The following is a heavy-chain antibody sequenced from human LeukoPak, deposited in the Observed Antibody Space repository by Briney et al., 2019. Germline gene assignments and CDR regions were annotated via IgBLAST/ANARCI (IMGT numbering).Heavy chain of an antibody. D-gene: IGHD3-3*01. V-gene: IGHV3-53*05. CDR1: GFTVSSNY. CDR2: IYSGGST. Sequence: GGSLRLSCAASGFTVSSNYMSWVRQAPGKGLEWVSVIYSGGSTYYADSVKGRFTISRDNAKNSLYLQMNSLRAEDTALYYCAKAGAFGVVIYYFDYWGQGTLVTVSS. J-gene: IGHJ4*02. CDR3: AKAGAFGVVIYYFDY.